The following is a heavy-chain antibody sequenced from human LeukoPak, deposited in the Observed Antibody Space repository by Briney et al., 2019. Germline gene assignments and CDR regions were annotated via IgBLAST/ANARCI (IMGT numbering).Heavy chain of an antibody. CDR1: GGSISSYY. CDR3: ARRRRDYYGSGSYYNSPLDY. V-gene: IGHV4-59*12. D-gene: IGHD3-10*01. CDR2: IYYSGST. J-gene: IGHJ4*02. Sequence: SETLSLTCTVSGGSISSYYWSWIRQPPGKGLEWIGYIYYSGSTNYNPSLKSRVTISVDTSKNQFSLKLRSVTAADTAVYYCARRRRDYYGSGSYYNSPLDYWGQGTLVTVSS.